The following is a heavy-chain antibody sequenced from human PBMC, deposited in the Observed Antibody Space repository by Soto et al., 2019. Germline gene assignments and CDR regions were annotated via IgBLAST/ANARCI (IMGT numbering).Heavy chain of an antibody. CDR1: GFSLTSSPMV. Sequence: QITLTESAPTRVKPTQPLTLTCTFSGFSLTSSPMVVGWIRPPPGKTLVRLPFIYWDDVKRCSPFLRSRLTITKDTSVKQVVLTRTNMDPADTATSYCAHRITVYNWNGGYCDYWGQRALVTVSS. CDR3: AHRITVYNWNGGYCDY. V-gene: IGHV2-5*02. CDR2: IYWDDVK. D-gene: IGHD1-1*01. J-gene: IGHJ4*02.